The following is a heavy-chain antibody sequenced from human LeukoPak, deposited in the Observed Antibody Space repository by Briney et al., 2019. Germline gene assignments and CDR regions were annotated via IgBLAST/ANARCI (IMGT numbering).Heavy chain of an antibody. V-gene: IGHV3-7*03. CDR3: AKATASSSGFDY. CDR1: GFTFSSYW. Sequence: GGSLRLSCAVSGFTFSSYWMSWVRQAPGKGLEWVANIKQDGSEKYYVDSVKGRFTISRDNAKNSLYLQMNSLRAEDTALYYCAKATASSSGFDYWGQGTLVTVSS. D-gene: IGHD6-6*01. CDR2: IKQDGSEK. J-gene: IGHJ4*02.